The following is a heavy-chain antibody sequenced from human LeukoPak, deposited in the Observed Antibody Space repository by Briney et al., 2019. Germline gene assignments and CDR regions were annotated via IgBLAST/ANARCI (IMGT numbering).Heavy chain of an antibody. J-gene: IGHJ6*02. D-gene: IGHD2-15*01. CDR2: IWFDGSDK. Sequence: GGSLRLSCAASGFSFGSYGMHWVREAPGKGLEGGAGIWFDGSDKYYAGSVTGRFNISRDNSMNTLYLQMSSLRAEDTAVYYCVRDRNPQRYYYGLDVWGQGTTVTVSS. V-gene: IGHV3-33*01. CDR3: VRDRNPQRYYYGLDV. CDR1: GFSFGSYG.